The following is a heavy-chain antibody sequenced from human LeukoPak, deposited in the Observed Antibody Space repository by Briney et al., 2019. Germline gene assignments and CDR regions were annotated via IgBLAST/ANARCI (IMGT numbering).Heavy chain of an antibody. CDR1: GFTFTNAW. Sequence: GSLRLSCAASGFTFTNAWMSWVRQAPGKGLEWVGRVKSKTDGATADYAAAVKGRFTISRDDSKNTLYLQMSSLKTEDTAVYYCTTNTYSSYWGQGTLVTVSS. D-gene: IGHD3-22*01. V-gene: IGHV3-15*01. J-gene: IGHJ4*02. CDR3: TTNTYSSY. CDR2: VKSKTDGATA.